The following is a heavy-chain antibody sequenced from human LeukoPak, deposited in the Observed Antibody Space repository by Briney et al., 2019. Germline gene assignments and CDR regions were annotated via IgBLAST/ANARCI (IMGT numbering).Heavy chain of an antibody. J-gene: IGHJ4*02. Sequence: GGSLRLSCAASGFTFSDVGMSWVRQAPGMGLEWIGRIRSKTHGGTTDYAAPVKGRFSISRDDSKNTLYLQMNSLKTEDTAVYYCATEGSSPKYFDFWGQGTLVTVSS. CDR3: ATEGSSPKYFDF. CDR2: IRSKTHGGTT. V-gene: IGHV3-15*01. CDR1: GFTFSDVG. D-gene: IGHD1-26*01.